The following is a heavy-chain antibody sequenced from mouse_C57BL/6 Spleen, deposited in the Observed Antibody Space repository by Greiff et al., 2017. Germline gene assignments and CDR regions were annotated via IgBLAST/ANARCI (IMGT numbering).Heavy chain of an antibody. J-gene: IGHJ3*01. CDR3: ARGSGYVEFAY. V-gene: IGHV2-2*01. Sequence: VQGVESGPGLVQPSQSLSITCTVSGFSLTSYGVHWVRQSPGQGLEWLGVIWSGGSTDYNAAFISRLSISKDNSKCQVFFKMNSLQADDTAIDYCARGSGYVEFAYWGQGTLVTVSA. D-gene: IGHD3-2*02. CDR2: IWSGGST. CDR1: GFSLTSYG.